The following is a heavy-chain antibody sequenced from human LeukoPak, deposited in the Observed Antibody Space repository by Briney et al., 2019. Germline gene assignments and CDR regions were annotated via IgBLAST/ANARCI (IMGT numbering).Heavy chain of an antibody. CDR2: IIPIFGTA. V-gene: IGHV1-69*13. Sequence: GASVKVSCKASGGTFSSYAISWVRQAPGQGLEWMGGIIPIFGTANYAQKFQGRVTITADESTSTAYMELSSLRSEDTAVYYCARDRLYYDFWSGYPTDDYYYYYMDVWGKGTTVTVSS. CDR3: ARDRLYYDFWSGYPTDDYYYYYMDV. CDR1: GGTFSSYA. J-gene: IGHJ6*03. D-gene: IGHD3-3*01.